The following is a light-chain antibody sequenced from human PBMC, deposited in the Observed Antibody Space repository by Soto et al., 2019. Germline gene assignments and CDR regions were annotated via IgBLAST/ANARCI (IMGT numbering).Light chain of an antibody. V-gene: IGKV1-39*01. CDR3: QQSDHSPIYT. J-gene: IGKJ2*01. CDR2: AAS. Sequence: DIPMTQSPSSLSASVGDRVTITCRASQSIGSSLNWYQQKPGKAPKLLIYAASTLQSGVPSRFSGSGSGTDFTLTISSLQPEDFATYYCQQSDHSPIYTFGQGPDLEIK. CDR1: QSIGSS.